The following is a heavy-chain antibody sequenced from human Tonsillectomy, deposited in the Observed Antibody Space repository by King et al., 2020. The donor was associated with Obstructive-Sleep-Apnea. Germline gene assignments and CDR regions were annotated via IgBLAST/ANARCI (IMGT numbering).Heavy chain of an antibody. J-gene: IGHJ4*02. V-gene: IGHV3-66*01. CDR3: ARGGGNSILSPFDY. CDR2: LYSGGST. D-gene: IGHD4-23*01. CDR1: GVTGSSNY. Sequence: VQLVESGGGLVQPGGSLRLSCAASGVTGSSNYISWVLQAPGKGLEWGSVLYSGGSTYYADSVKGRFTISRDNSKNTLYLQMNSLRAEDTAVYYCARGGGNSILSPFDYWGQGTLVTVSS.